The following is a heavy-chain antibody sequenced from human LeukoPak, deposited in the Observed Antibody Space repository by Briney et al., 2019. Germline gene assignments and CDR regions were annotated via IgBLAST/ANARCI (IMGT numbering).Heavy chain of an antibody. Sequence: SETLSLTCAVEGGSFSGYYWSWIRQPPGKGLEWIGEINHGGITNYNPSLKSRVTISVDTSKNQFSLKLSSVTAADTAVYYCARGMVGSGYYYDYYYGMDVWGQGTTVTVSS. D-gene: IGHD3-22*01. V-gene: IGHV4-34*01. CDR2: INHGGIT. J-gene: IGHJ6*02. CDR3: ARGMVGSGYYYDYYYGMDV. CDR1: GGSFSGYY.